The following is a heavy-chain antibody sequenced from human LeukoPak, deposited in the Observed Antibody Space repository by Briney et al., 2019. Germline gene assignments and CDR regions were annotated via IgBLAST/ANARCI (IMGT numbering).Heavy chain of an antibody. Sequence: GESLKISCKVSGYFFTNYWIGWVRQMPGKGLEWMGIIYPGDSDTRYSPSFQGQVTISGDTSIKTAYLQWSSLKASDSAMYYCARGRVGTTPGLDYWGQGTLVSVSS. V-gene: IGHV5-51*01. CDR2: IYPGDSDT. CDR1: GYFFTNYW. CDR3: ARGRVGTTPGLDY. D-gene: IGHD1-26*01. J-gene: IGHJ4*02.